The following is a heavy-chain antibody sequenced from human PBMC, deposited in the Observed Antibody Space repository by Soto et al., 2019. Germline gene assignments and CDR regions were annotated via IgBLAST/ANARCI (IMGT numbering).Heavy chain of an antibody. J-gene: IGHJ4*02. CDR3: ARVIGYSSSWYDY. Sequence: GASVKVSCKASGYTFTSYGISWVRQAPGQGLEWMGWISAYNGNTNYAQKLQGRVTMTTDTSTSTAYVELRSLRSDDTAVYYCARVIGYSSSWYDYWGQGTLVTVSS. V-gene: IGHV1-18*01. CDR2: ISAYNGNT. D-gene: IGHD6-13*01. CDR1: GYTFTSYG.